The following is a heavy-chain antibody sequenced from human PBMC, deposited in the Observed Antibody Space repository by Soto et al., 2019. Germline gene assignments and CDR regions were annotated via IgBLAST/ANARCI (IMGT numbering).Heavy chain of an antibody. J-gene: IGHJ4*02. CDR1: GFTFNSYW. CDR2: IFSDDGTA. D-gene: IGHD3-3*01. CDR3: VRGTKAWRGVDY. V-gene: IGHV3-74*01. Sequence: EVQLVESGGGLVQPGGSLRLSCVVSGFTFNSYWMHWFRQAPGKGLEWVSSIFSDDGTATYADSVKGRFSSSRDIAKNTLFLQVNSLRDEDTAVYYCVRGTKAWRGVDYWGQGVPVTVSS.